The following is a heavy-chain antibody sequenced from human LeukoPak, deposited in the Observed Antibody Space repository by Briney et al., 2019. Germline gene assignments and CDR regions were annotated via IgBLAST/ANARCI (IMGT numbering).Heavy chain of an antibody. CDR3: ATLQLPDAFDI. J-gene: IGHJ3*02. V-gene: IGHV4-30-2*01. CDR2: IYHSGST. Sequence: PSETLSLTCTVSGGSISSGGYYWSWIRQPPGKGLEWIGYIYHSGSTYYNPSLKSRVTISVDRSKNQFSLKLSSVPAADTAVYYCATLQLPDAFDIWGQGTMVTVSS. CDR1: GGSISSGGYY. D-gene: IGHD2-2*01.